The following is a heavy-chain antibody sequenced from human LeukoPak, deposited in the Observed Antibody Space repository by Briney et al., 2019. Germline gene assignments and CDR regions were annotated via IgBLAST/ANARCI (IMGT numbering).Heavy chain of an antibody. V-gene: IGHV3-23*01. Sequence: DPGGSLRLSCAASGFIFTICAMSWVRQAPGKGVEWVSAISPGGDTIYYLDSVKGRFTISRDNSKNTLYLQMNSLRAEDTAVYYCARRATVVGPAPFDHWGQGTLVTVSS. D-gene: IGHD4-23*01. CDR1: GFIFTICA. CDR3: ARRATVVGPAPFDH. CDR2: ISPGGDTI. J-gene: IGHJ4*02.